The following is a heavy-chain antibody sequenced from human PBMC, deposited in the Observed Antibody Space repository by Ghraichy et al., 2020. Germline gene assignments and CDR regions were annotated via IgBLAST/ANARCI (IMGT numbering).Heavy chain of an antibody. D-gene: IGHD6-19*01. CDR1: GGSISSYY. Sequence: SETLSLTCTVSGGSISSYYWSWIRQPPGKGLEWIGYIYYSGSTNYNPSLKSRVTISVDTSKNQFSLKLSSVTAADTAVYYCARGWAGATVWFDPWGQGTLVTVSS. CDR2: IYYSGST. CDR3: ARGWAGATVWFDP. J-gene: IGHJ5*02. V-gene: IGHV4-59*01.